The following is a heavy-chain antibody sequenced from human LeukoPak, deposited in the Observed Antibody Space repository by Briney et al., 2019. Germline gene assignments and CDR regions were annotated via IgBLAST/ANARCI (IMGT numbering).Heavy chain of an antibody. D-gene: IGHD3-10*01. CDR2: ISGSGGST. CDR3: ATEYASGRNYYYYMDV. V-gene: IGHV3-23*01. Sequence: GGSLRLSCAASGFTFSSYGMSWVRQAPGKGLEWVSAISGSGGSTYYADSVKGRFTISRDNAKNSLYLQMNSLRAEDTAVYYCATEYASGRNYYYYMDVWGKGTTVTVSS. CDR1: GFTFSSYG. J-gene: IGHJ6*03.